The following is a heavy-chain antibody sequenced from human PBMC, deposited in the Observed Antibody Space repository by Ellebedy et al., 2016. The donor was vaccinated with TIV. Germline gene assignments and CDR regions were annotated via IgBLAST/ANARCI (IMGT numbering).Heavy chain of an antibody. J-gene: IGHJ4*02. CDR2: ISSSSTYI. D-gene: IGHD3-22*01. Sequence: GESLKISCAASGFTFSNYNMNWVRQAPGKGLEWVSSISSSSTYIYYADSVKGRFTISRDDAKNSLYLQMNSLRAEDTAVYYCARYGGYNSFWYWGQGTLVTVSS. V-gene: IGHV3-21*01. CDR3: ARYGGYNSFWY. CDR1: GFTFSNYN.